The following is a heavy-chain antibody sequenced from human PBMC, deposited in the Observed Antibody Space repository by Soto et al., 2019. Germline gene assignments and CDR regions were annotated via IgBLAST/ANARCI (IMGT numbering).Heavy chain of an antibody. CDR2: INHSGST. CDR3: ARVVVAATYYFDY. Sequence: SETLSLTCAVYGGSFSGYYWSWIRQPPGKGLEWIGEINHSGSTNYNPSLKSRVTISVDTSKNQFSLKLSSVTAADTAVYYCARVVVAATYYFDYWGQGTLVTVSS. V-gene: IGHV4-34*01. J-gene: IGHJ4*02. CDR1: GGSFSGYY. D-gene: IGHD2-15*01.